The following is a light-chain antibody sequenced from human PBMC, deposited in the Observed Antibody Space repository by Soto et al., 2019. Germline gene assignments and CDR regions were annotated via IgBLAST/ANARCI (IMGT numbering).Light chain of an antibody. V-gene: IGKV3-20*01. Sequence: EIVLTQSPGSLSLSPGEGATLSCRASQSVSSSFFAWYQQKPGQAPSLLIYGASRRATGVPDRFRGSGSGINIPLSSSRLDPEDFAVYCCQQYESSVTLGQGTKVEIK. J-gene: IGKJ1*01. CDR1: QSVSSSF. CDR3: QQYESSVT. CDR2: GAS.